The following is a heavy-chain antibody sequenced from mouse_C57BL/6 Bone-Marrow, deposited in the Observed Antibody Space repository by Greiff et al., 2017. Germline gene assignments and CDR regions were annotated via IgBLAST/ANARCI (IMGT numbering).Heavy chain of an antibody. CDR3: DRYGRTGFAY. Sequence: QVQLQQSGAELVKPGASVKISCKASGYAFTSSWMHWVKQRPGKGLEWIGRIDPGDGDTNYNGKFKGKATLTVDTSSSTAYMQLRRLTSEDSAVYVCDRYGRTGFAYWGQGTMVTVSA. CDR2: IDPGDGDT. D-gene: IGHD1-1*01. V-gene: IGHV1-82*01. CDR1: GYAFTSSW. J-gene: IGHJ3*01.